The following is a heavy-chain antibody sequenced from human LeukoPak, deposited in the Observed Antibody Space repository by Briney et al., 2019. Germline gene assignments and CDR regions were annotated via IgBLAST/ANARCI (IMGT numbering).Heavy chain of an antibody. CDR2: IYSGGST. Sequence: GGSLRLSCGASGFTVSSNYMSWVRQAPGKGLEWVSVIYSGGSTYYADSVKGRFTISRDNSKNTLYLQMNSLRAEDTAVYYCARDSGYEFDYWGQGTLVTVSS. CDR3: ARDSGYEFDY. J-gene: IGHJ4*02. V-gene: IGHV3-53*01. CDR1: GFTVSSNY. D-gene: IGHD3-22*01.